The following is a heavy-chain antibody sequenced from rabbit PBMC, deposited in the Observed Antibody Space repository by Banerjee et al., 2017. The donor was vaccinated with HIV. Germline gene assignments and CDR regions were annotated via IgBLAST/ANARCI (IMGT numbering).Heavy chain of an antibody. CDR3: ARDLPGAIGWNFYL. CDR2: INTATGKP. V-gene: IGHV1S45*01. D-gene: IGHD3-1*01. CDR1: GFSFNDRAV. Sequence: HEELEESWGGLVEPEGSLTLTCKASGFSFNDRAVMSRVRQAPGKGLEWIACINTATGKPVYSTWAKGRFTVSTTSSTTVTLQMTSLTAADTATYFCARDLPGAIGWNFYLWGPGTLVTVS. J-gene: IGHJ4*01.